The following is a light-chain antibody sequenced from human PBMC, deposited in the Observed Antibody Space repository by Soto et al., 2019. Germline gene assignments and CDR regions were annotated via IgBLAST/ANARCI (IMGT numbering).Light chain of an antibody. V-gene: IGKV3-15*01. CDR3: QQYNNWPPYT. CDR2: GAS. CDR1: QSVSSN. Sequence: EIVMTQSPATLSVSPGERATLSCRASQSVSSNLAWSQQKPGQAPRLLIYGASTRATGIPARFSGSGSGTEFTLTISSLQSEDLAVYYCQQYNNWPPYTFGQGTKLEIK. J-gene: IGKJ2*01.